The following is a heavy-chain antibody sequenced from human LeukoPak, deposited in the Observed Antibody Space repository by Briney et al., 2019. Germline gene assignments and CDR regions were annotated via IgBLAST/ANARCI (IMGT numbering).Heavy chain of an antibody. CDR3: SKVVPDADVVY. V-gene: IGHV3-23*01. J-gene: IGHJ4*02. CDR1: GFTFSSYA. D-gene: IGHD2-2*01. Sequence: GGSLRLSCAASGFTFSSYAMSWVRQAPGKGLEGVSAISGSGGSTYYADSVKGRFTISRDNSKNTLYLQMNSLRAEDTAVYYCSKVVPDADVVYWGQGTLVTVSS. CDR2: ISGSGGST.